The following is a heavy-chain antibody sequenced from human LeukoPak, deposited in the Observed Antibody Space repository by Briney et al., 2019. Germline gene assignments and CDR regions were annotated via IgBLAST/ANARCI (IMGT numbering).Heavy chain of an antibody. D-gene: IGHD5-18*01. J-gene: IGHJ5*02. Sequence: PSETLSLTCTVSGGSISSGSYYWSWIRQPPGKGLEWIGSIYYSGSTYYNPSLKSRVTISVDTSKNQFTLKLSSVTAADTAVYYCARDRLIQLWLPDGWFDPWGQGTLVTVSS. CDR3: ARDRLIQLWLPDGWFDP. CDR2: IYYSGST. CDR1: GGSISSGSYY. V-gene: IGHV4-39*06.